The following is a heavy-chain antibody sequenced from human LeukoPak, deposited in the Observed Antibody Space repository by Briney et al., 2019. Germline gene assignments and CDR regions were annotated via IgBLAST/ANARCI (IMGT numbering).Heavy chain of an antibody. CDR3: ATRGFSGYGDYYGY. J-gene: IGHJ4*02. CDR1: GYTFTGYY. CDR2: INPNSGGT. D-gene: IGHD4-17*01. V-gene: IGHV1-2*02. Sequence: ASVKVSCKASGYTFTGYYMHWVRQAPGQGLEWMGWINPNSGGTNYAQKFQGRVTMTRDTSISTAYMELSSLRSEDTAVYYCATRGFSGYGDYYGYWGQGTLVTVSS.